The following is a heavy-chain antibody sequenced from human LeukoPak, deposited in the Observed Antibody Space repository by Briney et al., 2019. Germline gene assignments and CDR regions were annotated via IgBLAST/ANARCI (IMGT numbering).Heavy chain of an antibody. D-gene: IGHD3-22*01. CDR3: AKDLYYDSSGYYVSDAFDI. J-gene: IGHJ3*02. CDR1: GFTFSSYG. CDR2: IRYEGSNK. V-gene: IGHV3-30*02. Sequence: PGGSLRLSCGASGFTFSSYGMHGVRQAPGKGLEWVAFIRYEGSNKYYADSVKGRFTISRDNSKNTLSLQMNSLRAEYTAVYYCAKDLYYDSSGYYVSDAFDIWGQGTMVTVSS.